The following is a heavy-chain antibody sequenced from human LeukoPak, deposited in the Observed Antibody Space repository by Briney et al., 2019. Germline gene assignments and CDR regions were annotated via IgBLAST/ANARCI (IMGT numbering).Heavy chain of an antibody. CDR1: GFTFSTYS. Sequence: GGSLRLSCAASGFTFSTYSMNWVRQAPGKGLEWVSYISSSSSTIYYADSVKGRFTISRDNAKNTLYLQMNSLRAEDTAVYYCAKGGKWDVTPFDYWGQGTLVTVSS. J-gene: IGHJ4*02. D-gene: IGHD1-26*01. CDR3: AKGGKWDVTPFDY. CDR2: ISSSSSTI. V-gene: IGHV3-48*01.